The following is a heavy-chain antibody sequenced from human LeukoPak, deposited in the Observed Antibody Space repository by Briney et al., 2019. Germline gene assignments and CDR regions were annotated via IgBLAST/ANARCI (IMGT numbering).Heavy chain of an antibody. Sequence: ASVKVSCKASGYTFTSYAMHWVRQAPGQRLEWMGWINAGNGNTKYSQKFQGRVTITRDTSASTAYMELSSLRSEDTAVYYCATKNRDQVITDFYYYYGMDVWGQGTTVTVSS. CDR2: INAGNGNT. D-gene: IGHD3-16*01. V-gene: IGHV1-3*01. J-gene: IGHJ6*02. CDR3: ATKNRDQVITDFYYYYGMDV. CDR1: GYTFTSYA.